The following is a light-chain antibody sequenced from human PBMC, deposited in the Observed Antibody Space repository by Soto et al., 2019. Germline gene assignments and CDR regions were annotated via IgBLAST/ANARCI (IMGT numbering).Light chain of an antibody. CDR3: QQYHMYSFT. CDR1: QTIRRW. Sequence: IQMTQSPSTLSASVGDRVTITCRASQTIRRWLAWYQQKPGKAPLLLMHDASTLERGVPSRFSGSGSGTEFTLTISSLQPDYSATYYCQQYHMYSFTFGGGTKVQIK. CDR2: DAS. V-gene: IGKV1-5*01. J-gene: IGKJ4*01.